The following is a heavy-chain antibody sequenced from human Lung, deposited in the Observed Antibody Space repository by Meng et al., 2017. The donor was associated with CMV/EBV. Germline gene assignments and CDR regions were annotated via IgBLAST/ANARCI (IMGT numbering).Heavy chain of an antibody. V-gene: IGHV3-48*03. CDR1: GFTFSSYE. CDR2: ISSSGNLK. CDR3: ARDHGSQYYDTTGYPGH. Sequence: GGSLRLXXAGSGFTFSSYEMNWVRQAPGKGREGVSYISSSGNLKDYAGSVKGRFTISRDNAKNSLYLQMNSLRADDTAVYYCARDHGSQYYDTTGYPGHWGQGXRVTVSS. D-gene: IGHD3-22*01. J-gene: IGHJ4*02.